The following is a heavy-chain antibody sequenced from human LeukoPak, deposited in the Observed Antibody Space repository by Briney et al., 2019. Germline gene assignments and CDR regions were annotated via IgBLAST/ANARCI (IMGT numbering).Heavy chain of an antibody. CDR2: INPSGGST. D-gene: IGHD2-2*01. Sequence: GASVKVSCKASGYTFTSYYMRWVRQAPGQGLEWMGIINPSGGSTSYAQKLQGRVTMTTDTSTNTAYMELRSLRSDDTAVYYCARDAGVVVVPAAPILWGQGTLVTVSS. CDR3: ARDAGVVVVPAAPIL. V-gene: IGHV1-46*01. CDR1: GYTFTSYY. J-gene: IGHJ4*02.